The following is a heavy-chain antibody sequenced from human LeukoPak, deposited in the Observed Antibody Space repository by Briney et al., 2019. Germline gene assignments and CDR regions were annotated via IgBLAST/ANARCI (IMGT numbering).Heavy chain of an antibody. J-gene: IGHJ3*02. CDR2: ISSSSSYI. V-gene: IGHV3-21*01. CDR3: ARAEPTGEGAFDI. D-gene: IGHD7-27*01. Sequence: GGPLRLSCAASGFTFSSYSMNWVRQAPGKGLEWVSSISSSSSYIYYADSVKGRFTISRDNAKNSLYLQMNSLRAEDTAVYYCARAEPTGEGAFDIWGQGTMVTVSS. CDR1: GFTFSSYS.